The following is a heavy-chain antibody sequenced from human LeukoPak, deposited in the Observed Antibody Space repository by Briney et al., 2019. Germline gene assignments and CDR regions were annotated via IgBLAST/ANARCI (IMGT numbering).Heavy chain of an antibody. J-gene: IGHJ4*02. CDR3: AREEYYSDNSGYYPDF. D-gene: IGHD3-22*01. CDR2: IYTSGST. Sequence: PSQTLSLTRTVSGDSISSGSYYWSWIRQPAGTGLEWIGRIYTSGSTNYNPSLKSRVTISVDTSKNQFSLKLSSVTAADTAVYYCAREEYYSDNSGYYPDFWGQGTLVTVSS. V-gene: IGHV4-61*02. CDR1: GDSISSGSYY.